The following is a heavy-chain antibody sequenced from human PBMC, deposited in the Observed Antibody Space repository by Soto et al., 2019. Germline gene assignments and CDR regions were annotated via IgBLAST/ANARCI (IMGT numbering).Heavy chain of an antibody. CDR2: LIPLFGTP. V-gene: IGHV1-69*01. CDR1: GGTFSSNV. J-gene: IGHJ4*02. CDR3: ASGTGVTFGGVTREFDY. Sequence: QVQLVQSGAEVKKPGSSVKVSCKASGGTFSSNVFTWVRQAPGQGLEWMGRLIPLFGTPIYAQKFQGRLTITADESTSTAYMALSSLTSDDTDIYYCASGTGVTFGGVTREFDYWGRGTMVTVFS. D-gene: IGHD3-16*01.